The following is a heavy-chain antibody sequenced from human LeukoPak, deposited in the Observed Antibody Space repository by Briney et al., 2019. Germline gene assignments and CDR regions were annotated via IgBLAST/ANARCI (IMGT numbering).Heavy chain of an antibody. Sequence: GGSLRLSCAASGFTFSSYAMHWVRQAPGKGLEWVAVISYDGSNKYYADSVKGRFTISRDNSKNTLYLQMNSLRAEDTAVYYCAKDLIGFGESTSPWFDPWGQGTLVTVSS. CDR3: AKDLIGFGESTSPWFDP. D-gene: IGHD3-10*01. V-gene: IGHV3-30*01. J-gene: IGHJ5*02. CDR1: GFTFSSYA. CDR2: ISYDGSNK.